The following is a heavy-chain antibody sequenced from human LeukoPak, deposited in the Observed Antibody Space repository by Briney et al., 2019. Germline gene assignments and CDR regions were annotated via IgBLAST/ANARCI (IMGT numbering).Heavy chain of an antibody. CDR3: ARGLWFGEFSIDY. Sequence: ASVKVSCKASGGTFSSYAISWVRQAPGQGLDWMGGIIPIFGTANSAQKFQGRVPITAEKSTSTAYMELSSLRSEETAVYYCARGLWFGEFSIDYWGQGTLVTVSS. J-gene: IGHJ4*02. CDR2: IIPIFGTA. CDR1: GGTFSSYA. D-gene: IGHD3-10*01. V-gene: IGHV1-69*06.